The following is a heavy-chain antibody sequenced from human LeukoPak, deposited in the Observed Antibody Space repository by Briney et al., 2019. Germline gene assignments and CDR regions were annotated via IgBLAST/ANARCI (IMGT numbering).Heavy chain of an antibody. CDR3: ARANYDFWSGYFMAPHGYGMDV. Sequence: SETLSLTCTVSGGSISSGDYYWSWIRQPPGKGLEWIGYIYYSGSTYYNPSLKSRVTISVDTSKNQFSLKLSSVTAADTAVYYCARANYDFWSGYFMAPHGYGMDVWGQGTTVTVSS. V-gene: IGHV4-30-4*01. CDR2: IYYSGST. J-gene: IGHJ6*02. D-gene: IGHD3-3*01. CDR1: GGSISSGDYY.